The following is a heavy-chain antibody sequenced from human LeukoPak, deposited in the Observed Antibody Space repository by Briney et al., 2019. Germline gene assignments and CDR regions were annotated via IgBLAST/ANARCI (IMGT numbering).Heavy chain of an antibody. D-gene: IGHD3-3*01. CDR1: GFTFSSCW. CDR3: ASVVGGYYPPVEAFDI. CDR2: IKNDGSST. Sequence: GGSLRLSCAASGFTFSSCWMHWVRQAPGKGLVWVSRIKNDGSSTSYADSVKGRFTISRDNAKNTLYLAMNSLRDEDTAVYYCASVVGGYYPPVEAFDIWGQGTMVTVPS. J-gene: IGHJ3*02. V-gene: IGHV3-74*01.